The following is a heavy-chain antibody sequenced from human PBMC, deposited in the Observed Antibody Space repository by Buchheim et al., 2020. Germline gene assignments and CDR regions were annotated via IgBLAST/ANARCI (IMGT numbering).Heavy chain of an antibody. D-gene: IGHD3-3*02. V-gene: IGHV3-23*01. CDR2: IGVRGTPT. CDR3: AKDPNWELAY. J-gene: IGHJ4*02. CDR1: GFSFSSFS. Sequence: EVHLLESGGGLVQPGGSLRLSCVASGFSFSSFSMAWIRQSPEKGLEWVSGIGVRGTPTFYADFVKGRFTISRANSKYTMHLEMNSLRAEDTAVYYCAKDPNWELAYWGQET.